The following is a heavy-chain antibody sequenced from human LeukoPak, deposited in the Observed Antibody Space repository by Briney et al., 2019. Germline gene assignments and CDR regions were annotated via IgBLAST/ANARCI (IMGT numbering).Heavy chain of an antibody. CDR1: GFTFSSYW. V-gene: IGHV3-74*01. Sequence: GGSLRLSCAASGFTFSSYWMHWVRQAPGKGLVWVSRINSDGSSTSYADSVTGRFTISRDNAKNTLYLQMNSLRAEDTAVYYCARRGAVAGIDYWGQGTLVTVSS. D-gene: IGHD6-19*01. J-gene: IGHJ4*02. CDR3: ARRGAVAGIDY. CDR2: INSDGSST.